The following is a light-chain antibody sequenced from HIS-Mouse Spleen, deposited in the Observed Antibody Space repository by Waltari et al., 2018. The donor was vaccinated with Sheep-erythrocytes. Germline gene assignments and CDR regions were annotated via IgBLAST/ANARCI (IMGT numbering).Light chain of an antibody. Sequence: QSALTQPASVSGSPGQSITIPCPGTSSDVGVSTLVSWYQQHPGKAPKLMIYEGSKRPSGVSNRFSGSKSGNTASLTISGLQAEDEADYYCCSYAGSSTWVFGGGTKLTVL. CDR3: CSYAGSSTWV. CDR2: EGS. CDR1: SSDVGVSTL. J-gene: IGLJ3*02. V-gene: IGLV2-23*01.